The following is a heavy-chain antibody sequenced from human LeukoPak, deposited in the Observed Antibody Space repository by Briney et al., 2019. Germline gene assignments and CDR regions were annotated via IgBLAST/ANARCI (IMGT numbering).Heavy chain of an antibody. D-gene: IGHD6-6*01. CDR1: GYTFTSYD. Sequence: ASVKVSCKASGYTFTSYDINWVRQATGQGLEWMGWMNPNSGNTGYAQKFQGRVTITRNTSISTAYMELSSLRSEDTAVYYCARGSSIAARRHWFDPWGQGTLVTVSS. V-gene: IGHV1-8*03. J-gene: IGHJ5*02. CDR3: ARGSSIAARRHWFDP. CDR2: MNPNSGNT.